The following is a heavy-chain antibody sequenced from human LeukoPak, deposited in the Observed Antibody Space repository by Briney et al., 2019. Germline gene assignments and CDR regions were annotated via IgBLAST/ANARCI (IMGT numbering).Heavy chain of an antibody. CDR2: IYYSGST. V-gene: IGHV4-59*01. D-gene: IGHD5-18*01. J-gene: IGHJ4*02. CDR3: ARAGGRGYSYAWDY. CDR1: GDSISSYY. Sequence: SETLSLTCTVSGDSISSYYWSWIRQPPGKGLEWIGYIYYSGSTNYNPSLKSRVTISVDTSKNQFSLKLSSVTAADTAVYYYARAGGRGYSYAWDYWGQGTLVTVSS.